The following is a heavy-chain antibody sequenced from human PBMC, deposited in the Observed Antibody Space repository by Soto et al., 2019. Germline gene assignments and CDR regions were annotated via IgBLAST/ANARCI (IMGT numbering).Heavy chain of an antibody. J-gene: IGHJ4*02. Sequence: EVQLVESGGGLVKPGESLRLSCTASGLTLTDAWMKWVRQAPGKGLEWVGRLKSKTNGGTADYAAPVRGRFTILRDDSXXXXXXXXXXXXXXXXXXXXXAYYRDSRAVHFDSWGQGTLVTVSS. D-gene: IGHD3-22*01. CDR1: GLTLTDAW. CDR2: LKSKTNGGTA. V-gene: IGHV3-15*07. CDR3: AYYRDSRAVHFDS.